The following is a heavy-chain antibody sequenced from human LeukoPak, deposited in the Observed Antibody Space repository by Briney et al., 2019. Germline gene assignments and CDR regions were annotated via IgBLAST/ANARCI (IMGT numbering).Heavy chain of an antibody. CDR1: GFTFRTYS. D-gene: IGHD2-15*01. CDR2: IGGSGSFI. CDR3: TAVAGRGSGYGDYFDC. V-gene: IGHV3-48*01. Sequence: GGSLRLSCAASGFTFRTYSIIWVRQAPGKGLEWVSHIGGSGSFIYYADSVKGRFTISRDNAKNSVSLQMNSLKTEDTAVYYCTAVAGRGSGYGDYFDCWGQGTLVTVSS. J-gene: IGHJ4*02.